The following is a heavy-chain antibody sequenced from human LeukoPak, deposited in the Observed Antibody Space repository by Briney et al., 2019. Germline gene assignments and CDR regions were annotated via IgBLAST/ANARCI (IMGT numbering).Heavy chain of an antibody. J-gene: IGHJ6*03. V-gene: IGHV3-33*06. CDR1: GFTFSSYG. CDR2: IWYDGSNK. CDR3: AKGTDSSGYHYYYYMDV. Sequence: GGSLRLSCAASGFTFSSYGMHWVRQAPGKGLEWVAVIWYDGSNKYYADSVKGRFTISRDNSKNTLYLQMNSLRAKDTAVYYCAKGTDSSGYHYYYYMDVWGKGTTVTVSS. D-gene: IGHD6-19*01.